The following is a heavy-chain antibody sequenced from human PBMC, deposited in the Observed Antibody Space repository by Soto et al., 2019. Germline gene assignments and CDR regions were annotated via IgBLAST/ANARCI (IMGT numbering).Heavy chain of an antibody. CDR2: IYDNGIT. CDR3: ARTYDSNGYANEFDS. J-gene: IGHJ4*02. Sequence: QVVLQESGPGLVKPSETLSLTCSVSGRSITSYYWSWVRQPAGKGLEWIGYIYDNGITSQNPSLESRVTMSADTSQNQFSLKLTSVTGADTAVYYCARTYDSNGYANEFDSWGQGILVTVTS. V-gene: IGHV4-59*12. D-gene: IGHD3-22*01. CDR1: GRSITSYY.